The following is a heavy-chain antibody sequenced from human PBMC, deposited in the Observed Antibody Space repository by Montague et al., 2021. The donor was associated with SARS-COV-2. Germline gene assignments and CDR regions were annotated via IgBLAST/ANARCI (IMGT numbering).Heavy chain of an antibody. V-gene: IGHV4-39*01. CDR3: ARSWGQWLQCGYYFDY. D-gene: IGHD6-19*01. J-gene: IGHJ4*02. CDR2: IYYSGST. CDR1: GCSISSSSYY. Sequence: SETLSLTCTVSGCSISSSSYYWGWIRQPPGKGLEWIGSIYYSGSTYYNPSLKSRVTISVDTSKNQFSLKPSSVTAADTAVYYCARSWGQWLQCGYYFDYWGQGTLVTVSS.